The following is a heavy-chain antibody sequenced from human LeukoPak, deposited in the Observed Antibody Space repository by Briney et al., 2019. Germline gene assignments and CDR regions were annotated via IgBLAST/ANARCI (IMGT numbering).Heavy chain of an antibody. Sequence: ASVKISCKASGYTFTSYGISWVRQAPGQGLEWMGWISAYNGNTNYAQKLQGRVTMTTDTSTSTAYMELRSLRSDDTAVYYCARVGNICVVVAATHDYWGQGTLVTVSS. CDR3: ARVGNICVVVAATHDY. J-gene: IGHJ4*02. D-gene: IGHD2-15*01. CDR2: ISAYNGNT. V-gene: IGHV1-18*01. CDR1: GYTFTSYG.